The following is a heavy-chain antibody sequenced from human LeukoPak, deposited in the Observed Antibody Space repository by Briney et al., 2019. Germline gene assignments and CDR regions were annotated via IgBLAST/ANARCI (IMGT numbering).Heavy chain of an antibody. CDR2: IRYDGSNK. D-gene: IGHD3-22*01. CDR1: GFTFSSYG. V-gene: IGHV3-30*02. CDR3: AKDYLSSGYYYVDAFDI. J-gene: IGHJ3*02. Sequence: SGGSLRLSCAASGFTFSSYGMHWVRQAPGKGLEWVAFIRYDGSNKYYADSVKGRFTISRDNSKNTLYLQMNSLRAEDTAVYYCAKDYLSSGYYYVDAFDIWGQGTMVTVSS.